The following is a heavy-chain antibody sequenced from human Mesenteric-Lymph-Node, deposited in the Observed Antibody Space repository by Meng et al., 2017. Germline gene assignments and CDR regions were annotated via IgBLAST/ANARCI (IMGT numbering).Heavy chain of an antibody. CDR3: ARDRTTGRYFDY. J-gene: IGHJ4*02. V-gene: IGHV4-30-4*01. Sequence: QPQSPGHGRVKTLPPLSLTCTVSGGSIRSGDYYWSWIRQPPGKGLEWIGYIYYSGSTYYNPSLKSRVTISVDTSKNQFSLKLSSVTAADTAVYYCARDRTTGRYFDYWGQGTLVTVSS. CDR1: GGSIRSGDYY. CDR2: IYYSGST. D-gene: IGHD4-11*01.